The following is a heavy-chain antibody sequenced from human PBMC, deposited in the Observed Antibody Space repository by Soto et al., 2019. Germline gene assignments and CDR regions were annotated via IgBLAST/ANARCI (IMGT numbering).Heavy chain of an antibody. V-gene: IGHV3-33*01. CDR3: ARDDSSSWSYFDY. CDR1: GFTFSSYG. D-gene: IGHD6-13*01. Sequence: QVQLVESGGGVVQPGRSLRLSCAASGFTFSSYGMHWVRQAPGKGLEWVAVIWYDGSNKYYADSVKGRFTISRDNSKNTLYLQMHSLRAEDTAVYYCARDDSSSWSYFDYWGQGTLVTVSS. CDR2: IWYDGSNK. J-gene: IGHJ4*02.